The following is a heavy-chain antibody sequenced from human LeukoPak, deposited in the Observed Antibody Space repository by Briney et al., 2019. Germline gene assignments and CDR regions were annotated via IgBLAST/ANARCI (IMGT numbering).Heavy chain of an antibody. Sequence: GGSLRLSCAASGFIFSSYAMSWVRQAPGKGLEWVANINQGGSDKYYVDSVKGRFTISRDNANNLLYLQMNSLRGEDTAVYYCTRDRSRAEDDWGQGTLVTVSS. CDR1: GFIFSSYA. CDR2: INQGGSDK. J-gene: IGHJ4*02. V-gene: IGHV3-7*01. D-gene: IGHD1-14*01. CDR3: TRDRSRAEDD.